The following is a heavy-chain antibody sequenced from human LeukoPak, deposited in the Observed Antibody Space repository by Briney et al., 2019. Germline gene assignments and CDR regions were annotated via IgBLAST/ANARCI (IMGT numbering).Heavy chain of an antibody. D-gene: IGHD1-26*01. CDR3: ARDQGWDDY. J-gene: IGHJ4*02. Sequence: GGSLRLSCAASGFTFSSYEMNWVRQAPGKGLEWVSYISSSGSTIYYADSVKGRFISSRDNTKNSLYLQMNSLRAEDTALYYCARDQGWDDYWGQGTLVTVSS. CDR1: GFTFSSYE. V-gene: IGHV3-48*03. CDR2: ISSSGSTI.